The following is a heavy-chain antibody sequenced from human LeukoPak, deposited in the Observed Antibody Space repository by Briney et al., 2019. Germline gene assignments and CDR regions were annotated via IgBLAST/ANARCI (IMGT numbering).Heavy chain of an antibody. CDR1: GFTFSSYA. V-gene: IGHV3-30-3*01. Sequence: GGSLRLSCAASGFTFSSYAMSWVRQAPGKGLEWVAVISYDGSNKYYADSVKGRFTISRDNSKNTLYLQMNSLRAEDTAVYYCARVQIRGRSTALAYFDYWGQGTLVTVSS. CDR3: ARVQIRGRSTALAYFDY. CDR2: ISYDGSNK. J-gene: IGHJ4*02. D-gene: IGHD3-10*01.